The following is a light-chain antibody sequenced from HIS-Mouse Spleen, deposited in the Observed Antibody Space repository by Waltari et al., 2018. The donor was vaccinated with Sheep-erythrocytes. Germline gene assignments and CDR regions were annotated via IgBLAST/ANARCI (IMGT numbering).Light chain of an antibody. J-gene: IGLJ1*01. CDR3: SSYTSSSTLV. V-gene: IGLV2-14*03. CDR1: SSDVGGYNY. CDR2: DLS. Sequence: QSALTQPASVSGSPGQSITISCTGTSSDVGGYNYVSWYQQHPGKAPKLMIYDLSNRHSGVSNRVSGSKSGNTASLTISGLQAEDEADYYCSSYTSSSTLVFGTGTKVTVL.